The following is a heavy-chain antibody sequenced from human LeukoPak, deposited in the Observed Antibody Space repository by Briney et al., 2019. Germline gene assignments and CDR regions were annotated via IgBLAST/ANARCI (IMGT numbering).Heavy chain of an antibody. Sequence: GGSLRLSSAASGFPLNVQTMSSVRQAPGEGVDWVASMRQDGGEIYNVDSVKGRFTISRDSPKNSLSLQINSLLAEDRPVYYLAGGEATRGKFENWGARTLVTV. CDR3: AGGEATRGKFEN. J-gene: IGHJ4*02. CDR1: GFPLNVQT. CDR2: MRQDGGEI. V-gene: IGHV3-7*01.